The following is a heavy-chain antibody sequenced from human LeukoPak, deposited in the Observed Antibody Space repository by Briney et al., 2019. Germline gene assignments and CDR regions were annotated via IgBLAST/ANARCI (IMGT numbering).Heavy chain of an antibody. D-gene: IGHD6-19*01. V-gene: IGHV3-23*01. CDR1: GFTFSSYA. CDR3: AKDIPGYISGWYVSLPGY. CDR2: ISGCACST. J-gene: IGHJ4*02. Sequence: GGSLRLSCAASGFTFSSYAMSWVRQAPAKGLEWVSAISGCACSTYYADSVKGQFTISRDNSKNTLYLQMNSLRAVDTAVYYCAKDIPGYISGWYVSLPGYWGQGTLVTGSS.